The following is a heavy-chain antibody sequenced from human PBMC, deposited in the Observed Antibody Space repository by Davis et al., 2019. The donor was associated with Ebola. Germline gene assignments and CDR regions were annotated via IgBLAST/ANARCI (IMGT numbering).Heavy chain of an antibody. D-gene: IGHD2-21*02. CDR1: GYTFSSYW. V-gene: IGHV5-51*01. J-gene: IGHJ5*02. CDR2: IYPGDSDT. CDR3: ARRGCGGDCYSRGDWFDP. Sequence: KVSCKGSGYTFSSYWIGWVRQMPGKGLEWMGIIYPGDSDTRYSPSFQGQVTISADKFISTAYLQWSSLKASDTAMYYCARRGCGGDCYSRGDWFDPWGQGTLVTVSS.